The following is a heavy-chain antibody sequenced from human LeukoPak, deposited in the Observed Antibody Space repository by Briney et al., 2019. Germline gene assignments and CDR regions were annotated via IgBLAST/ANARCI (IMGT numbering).Heavy chain of an antibody. CDR3: AGAGTYYLDN. J-gene: IGHJ4*02. D-gene: IGHD3-10*01. V-gene: IGHV4-4*02. CDR2: IEDRGNT. Sequence: SGTLSLTCAVSGGSISSNWWSWVRQPPGKGLEWIGEIEDRGNTNYNPSLKSRVTISVDKSKNQFSLKLSSLTAADTAVYYCAGAGTYYLDNWGQGTLVTVSS. CDR1: GGSISSNW.